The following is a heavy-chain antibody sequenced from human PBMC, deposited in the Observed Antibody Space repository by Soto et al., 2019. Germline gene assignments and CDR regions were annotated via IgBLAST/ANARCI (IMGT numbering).Heavy chain of an antibody. CDR1: GFTFSSYW. V-gene: IGHV3-74*01. CDR3: VKGEYYYDSSGYYPFDY. CDR2: INSVGTST. Sequence: GGSLRLSCAASGFTFSSYWMHWVRQVPGKGLVWVSHINSVGTSTSYADSVKGRFTISRDNAKNTLYLQMSSLRADDTAVYYCVKGEYYYDSSGYYPFDYWGQGTLVTVSS. D-gene: IGHD3-22*01. J-gene: IGHJ4*02.